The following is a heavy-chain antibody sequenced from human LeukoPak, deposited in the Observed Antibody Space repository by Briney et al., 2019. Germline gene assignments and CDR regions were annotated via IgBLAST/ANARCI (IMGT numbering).Heavy chain of an antibody. D-gene: IGHD3-10*01. Sequence: GGSLRLSCAASGFTFSSYSMNWVRQAPGEGLEWVSSISSSSSYIYYADSVKGRFTISRDNAKNSLYLQMNSLRAEDTAVYYCARDRRPFGEGLVWGQGTLVTVSS. J-gene: IGHJ4*02. V-gene: IGHV3-21*01. CDR2: ISSSSSYI. CDR3: ARDRRPFGEGLV. CDR1: GFTFSSYS.